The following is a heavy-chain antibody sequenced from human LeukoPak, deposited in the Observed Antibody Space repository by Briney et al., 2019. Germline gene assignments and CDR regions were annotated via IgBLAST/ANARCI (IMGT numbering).Heavy chain of an antibody. CDR2: INAGNGNT. D-gene: IGHD1-26*01. Sequence: ASVKVSCKASGYTFTSYAMHWVRQAPGQRLEWMGWINAGNGNTKYSQKFQGRVTITRDTSASTAYMELSSLRSEDTAVYYCARAIGGSYYRFYLDYWGQGTLVTVSS. J-gene: IGHJ4*02. CDR3: ARAIGGSYYRFYLDY. V-gene: IGHV1-3*01. CDR1: GYTFTSYA.